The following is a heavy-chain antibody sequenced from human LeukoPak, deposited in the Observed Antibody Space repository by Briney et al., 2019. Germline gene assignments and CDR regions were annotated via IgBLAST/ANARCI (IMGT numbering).Heavy chain of an antibody. CDR3: ARVRNGSSWYRVAFDI. D-gene: IGHD6-13*01. CDR1: VYTFTSYG. V-gene: IGHV1-18*01. Sequence: ASVKVSCKASVYTFTSYGISWVRQAPGQGLEWVGWISAYNGNTNYAHKLQGRGTMTTDTSTSTAYMELRSLRSDDTAVYYCARVRNGSSWYRVAFDIWGQGTMVTVSS. CDR2: ISAYNGNT. J-gene: IGHJ3*02.